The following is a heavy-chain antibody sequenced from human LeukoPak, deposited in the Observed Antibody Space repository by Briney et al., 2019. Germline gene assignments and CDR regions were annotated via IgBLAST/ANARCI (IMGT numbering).Heavy chain of an antibody. CDR3: AGARDYDFWSGSTEGKRFDY. CDR1: GFTFSSYS. V-gene: IGHV3-21*01. CDR2: ISSSSSYI. Sequence: GGSLRLSCAASGFTFSSYSMNWVRQAPGKGLGWVSSISSSSSYIYYADSVKGRFTISRDNAKNSLYLQMNSLRAEDTAVYYCAGARDYDFWSGSTEGKRFDYWGQGTLVTVSS. J-gene: IGHJ4*02. D-gene: IGHD3-3*01.